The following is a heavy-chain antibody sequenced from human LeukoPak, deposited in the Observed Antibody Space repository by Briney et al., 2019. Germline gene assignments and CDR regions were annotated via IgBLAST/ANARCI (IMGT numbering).Heavy chain of an antibody. J-gene: IGHJ4*02. Sequence: SETLSLTCTVSGGSISSYYWSWIRQPPGKGLEWIGYIYYSGSTNYNSSLKSRVTISVDTSKNQFSLKLSSVTAADTAVYYCARATRWLQSSFDYWGQGTLVTVSS. D-gene: IGHD5-24*01. CDR1: GGSISSYY. V-gene: IGHV4-59*01. CDR2: IYYSGST. CDR3: ARATRWLQSSFDY.